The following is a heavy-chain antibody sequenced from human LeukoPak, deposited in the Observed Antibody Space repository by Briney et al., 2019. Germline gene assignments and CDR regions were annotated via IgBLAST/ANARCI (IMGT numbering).Heavy chain of an antibody. CDR2: IYTTGST. J-gene: IGHJ4*02. CDR1: GGSISTYY. Sequence: PSETLSLTCTVSGGSISTYYWSWIRQPAGKGLEWIGRIYTTGSTNYNPSLKSRVTMPVDTSNNQFCLKLRSVTAADTAVYYCASQWELLGWGQGILVTVSS. CDR3: ASQWELLG. V-gene: IGHV4-4*07. D-gene: IGHD1-26*01.